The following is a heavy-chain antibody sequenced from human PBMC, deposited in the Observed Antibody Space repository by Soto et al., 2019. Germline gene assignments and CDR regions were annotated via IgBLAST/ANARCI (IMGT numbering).Heavy chain of an antibody. CDR1: GFTFSTYA. CDR3: AKGGSSCCFDT. D-gene: IGHD2-15*01. Sequence: EVQLLESGGGLVQPGGSLRLSCAASGFTFSTYAMSWVRQAPGKGLEWVSAISGSGGNSTFYGDSVKGRSTISRDKAKITLNLHMTSLGGEVTVVYYSAKGGSSCCFDTWGEGTLSTVSS. J-gene: IGHJ5*02. V-gene: IGHV3-23*01. CDR2: ISGSGGNST.